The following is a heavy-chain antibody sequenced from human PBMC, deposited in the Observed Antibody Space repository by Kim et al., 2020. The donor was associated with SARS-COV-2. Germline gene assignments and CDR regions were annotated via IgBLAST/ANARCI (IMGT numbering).Heavy chain of an antibody. CDR2: INPNSGGT. Sequence: ASVKVSCKASGYTFTGYYMHWVRQAPGQGLEWMGWINPNSGGTNYAQKFQGRVTMTRDTSISTAYMELSRLRSDDTAVYYCARVPYYDILTGYLTPNYYYFGVEDWGQGAPVTGSS. D-gene: IGHD3-9*01. CDR1: GYTFTGYY. V-gene: IGHV1-2*02. J-gene: IGHJ6*02. CDR3: ARVPYYDILTGYLTPNYYYFGVED.